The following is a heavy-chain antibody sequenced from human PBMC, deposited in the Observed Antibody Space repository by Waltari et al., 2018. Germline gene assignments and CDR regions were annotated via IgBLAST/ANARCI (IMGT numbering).Heavy chain of an antibody. V-gene: IGHV3-7*01. Sequence: PGGSLRLSCAASGFTFSSYWMSWVRQAPEKGLEWVANIKQDGSEKYYVDSVKGRFTISRDNAKNSLYLQMNSLRAEDTAVYYCARCSGGSCYSVGYYGMDVWGQGTTVTVSS. CDR3: ARCSGGSCYSVGYYGMDV. J-gene: IGHJ6*02. D-gene: IGHD2-15*01. CDR2: IKQDGSEK. CDR1: GFTFSSYW.